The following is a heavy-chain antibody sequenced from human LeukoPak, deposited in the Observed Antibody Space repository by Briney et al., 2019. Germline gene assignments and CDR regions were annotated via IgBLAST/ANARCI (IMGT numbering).Heavy chain of an antibody. CDR1: GYTFTHYY. CDR2: INPNSGGT. J-gene: IGHJ3*01. CDR3: ARDEGAPIAAANV. V-gene: IGHV1-2*02. D-gene: IGHD6-13*01. Sequence: GASVNVSFKPSGYTFTHYYMHWVRQAPGQGLEWMGWINPNSGGTNYGQKLQGRFPMTTDTSTSTAYMELRSLRPDDTAVYYCARDEGAPIAAANVWGRGTMVTVSS.